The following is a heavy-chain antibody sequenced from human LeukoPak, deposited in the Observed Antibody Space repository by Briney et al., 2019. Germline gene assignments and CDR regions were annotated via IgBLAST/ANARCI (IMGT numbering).Heavy chain of an antibody. CDR3: ARDSLVGTPQDDY. D-gene: IGHD2-2*01. J-gene: IGHJ4*02. V-gene: IGHV3-7*01. CDR1: GFTFSSYW. CDR2: IKQDGSEK. Sequence: GGSLRLSCAASGFTFSSYWMSWVRQAPGKGLEWVANIKQDGSEKYYVDSVKGRFTISGDNAKNSLYLQMNSLRAEDTAVYYCARDSLVGTPQDDYWGQGTLVTVSS.